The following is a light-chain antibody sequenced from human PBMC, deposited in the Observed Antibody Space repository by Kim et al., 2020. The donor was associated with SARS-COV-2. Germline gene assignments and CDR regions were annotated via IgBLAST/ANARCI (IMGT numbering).Light chain of an antibody. V-gene: IGKV1-39*01. J-gene: IGKJ1*01. CDR2: AAS. CDR3: QQSYSTPRT. Sequence: DIQMTQSPSSLSASVGDRVTITCRASQSINSYLNWYQQKPGKAPKLLIYAASSLQSGVPSRFSGSGSGTDFTLTISSLQPEDFATYYCQQSYSTPRTFGQGTKVDIK. CDR1: QSINSY.